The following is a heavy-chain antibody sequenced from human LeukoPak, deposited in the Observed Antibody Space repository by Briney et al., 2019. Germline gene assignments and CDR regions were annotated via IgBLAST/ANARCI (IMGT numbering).Heavy chain of an antibody. Sequence: ASVKVSCKASGYTFTSYAMHWVRQAPGQRLEWMGWINAGNGNTKYSQKFQGRVTMTEDTSTDTAYMELSSLRSEDTAVYYCATTPVSKIVAKNWFDPWGQGTLVTVSS. V-gene: IGHV1-3*01. CDR1: GYTFTSYA. J-gene: IGHJ5*02. D-gene: IGHD5-12*01. CDR2: INAGNGNT. CDR3: ATTPVSKIVAKNWFDP.